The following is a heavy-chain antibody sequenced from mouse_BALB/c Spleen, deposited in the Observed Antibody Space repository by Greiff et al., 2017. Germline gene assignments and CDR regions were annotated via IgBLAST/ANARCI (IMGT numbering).Heavy chain of an antibody. CDR2: IWSDGST. D-gene: IGHD2-1*01. Sequence: QVQLQQSGPDLVAPSQSLSITCTVSGFSLTSYGVHWVRQPPGKGLEWLVVIWSDGSTTYNSALISRLSISKDNSKSQVFLKMNSLQTDDTAMYYCARHGGNYPYAMDYWGQGTSVTVSA. V-gene: IGHV2-6-2*01. CDR3: ARHGGNYPYAMDY. CDR1: GFSLTSYG. J-gene: IGHJ4*01.